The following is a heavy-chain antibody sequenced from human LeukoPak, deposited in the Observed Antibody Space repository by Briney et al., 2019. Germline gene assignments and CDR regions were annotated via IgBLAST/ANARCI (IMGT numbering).Heavy chain of an antibody. CDR2: IYYSGST. D-gene: IGHD1-26*01. CDR1: GGSISSYY. V-gene: IGHV4-39*01. CDR3: AGQGAYWYFDL. Sequence: NPSETLSLTCTVSGGSISSYYWGWIRQPPGKGLEWIGSIYYSGSTYYNPSLKSRVTISVDTSKNQFSLKLSSVTAADTAVYYCAGQGAYWYFDLWGRGTLSLSPQ. J-gene: IGHJ2*01.